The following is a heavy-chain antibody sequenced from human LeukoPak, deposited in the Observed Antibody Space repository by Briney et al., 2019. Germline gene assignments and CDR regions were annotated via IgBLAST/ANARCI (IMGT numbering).Heavy chain of an antibody. J-gene: IGHJ5*01. D-gene: IGHD2-21*01. CDR3: ARQIAVVEPTDPNWFDS. V-gene: IGHV4-39*07. CDR2: IFYSGTT. Sequence: SETLSLTCSVSGDSISTTTFYWGWIRQSPGKGLEWIGSIFYSGTTYCTPSLKSRVTLSLDTSKNQFSLRLTSVTAADTAVYFCARQIAVVEPTDPNWFDSWGQGILVTVSS. CDR1: GDSISTTTFY.